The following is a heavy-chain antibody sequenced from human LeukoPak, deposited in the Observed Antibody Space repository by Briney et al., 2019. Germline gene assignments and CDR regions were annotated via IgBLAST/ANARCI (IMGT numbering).Heavy chain of an antibody. Sequence: ASVKVSCKASGYTFTSYYMHWVRQAPGQGLERMGIINPSGGSTSYAQKFQGRVTMTRNTSISTAYMELSSLRSEDTAVYYCARGWLNCGGDCYWFLGNYYYGMDVWGQGTTVTVSS. J-gene: IGHJ6*02. CDR1: GYTFTSYY. D-gene: IGHD2-21*02. CDR2: INPSGGST. CDR3: ARGWLNCGGDCYWFLGNYYYGMDV. V-gene: IGHV1-46*01.